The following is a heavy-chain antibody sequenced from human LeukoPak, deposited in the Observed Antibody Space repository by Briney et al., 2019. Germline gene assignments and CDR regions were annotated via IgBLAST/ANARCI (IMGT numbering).Heavy chain of an antibody. V-gene: IGHV1-69*04. CDR3: ARVRCSSTSCYGVDWFDP. D-gene: IGHD2-2*01. J-gene: IGHJ5*02. CDR1: GGTFSSYA. Sequence: ASVTVSCKASGGTFSSYAISWVRQAPGQGLEWMGRIIPILGIANYAQKFQGRVTITADKSTSTAYMELSSLRPEDTAVYYCARVRCSSTSCYGVDWFDPWGQGTLVTVSS. CDR2: IIPILGIA.